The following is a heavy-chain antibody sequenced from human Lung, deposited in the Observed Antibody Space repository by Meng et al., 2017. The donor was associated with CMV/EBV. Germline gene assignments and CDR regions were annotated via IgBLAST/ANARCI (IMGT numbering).Heavy chain of an antibody. Sequence: QVQLVQSGAEVKKPGASVKVSCKASGYTFTSYGISWVRQAPGQGLEWMGWISAYNGNTNYAQKLQGRVTMTTDTSTSTAYMELRSLRSGDTAVYYCARDLTYCSGGSCYPTTIDYWGQGTLVTVSS. J-gene: IGHJ4*02. D-gene: IGHD2-15*01. V-gene: IGHV1-18*01. CDR1: GYTFTSYG. CDR3: ARDLTYCSGGSCYPTTIDY. CDR2: ISAYNGNT.